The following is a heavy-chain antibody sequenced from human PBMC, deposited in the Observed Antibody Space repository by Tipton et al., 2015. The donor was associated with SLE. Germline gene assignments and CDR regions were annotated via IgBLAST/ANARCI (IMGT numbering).Heavy chain of an antibody. V-gene: IGHV3-48*01. CDR3: AREGITIFGVTKGYFDY. CDR1: GFTFSSYS. Sequence: SLRLSCAASGFTFSSYSMNWVRQAPGKGLEWVSYISSSSRTISYADSVKGRFTISRDNAKNSLYLQMNSLRAEDTAVYYCAREGITIFGVTKGYFDYWGQGTLVTVSS. CDR2: ISSSSRTI. D-gene: IGHD3-3*01. J-gene: IGHJ4*02.